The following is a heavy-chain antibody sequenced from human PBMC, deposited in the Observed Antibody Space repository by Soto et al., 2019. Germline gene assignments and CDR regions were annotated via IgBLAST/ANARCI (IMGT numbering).Heavy chain of an antibody. V-gene: IGHV3-66*01. CDR3: AREGSSSNYYFDY. CDR1: GFTVSSNY. D-gene: IGHD6-6*01. CDR2: IYSGGST. Sequence: GGSLRLSCTASGFTVSSNYMSWVRQAPGKGLEWVSVIYSGGSTYYADSVKGRFTISRDNSKNTLYLQMNSLRAEDTAVYYCAREGSSSNYYFDYWGQGTLVTVSS. J-gene: IGHJ4*02.